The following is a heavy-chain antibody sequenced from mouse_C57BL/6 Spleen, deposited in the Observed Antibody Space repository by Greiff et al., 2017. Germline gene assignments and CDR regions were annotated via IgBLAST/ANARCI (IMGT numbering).Heavy chain of an antibody. V-gene: IGHV5-6*01. D-gene: IGHD1-1*01. J-gene: IGHJ1*03. CDR1: GFTFSSYG. CDR3: ARQGITTVVATNGYFDV. CDR2: LSSGGSYT. Sequence: EVKLVESGGDLVKPGGSLKLSCAASGFTFSSYGMSWVRQTPDKRLEWVATLSSGGSYTYYPDSVKGRCTISRDNAKNTLYLQMSSRKSEDTAMYYCARQGITTVVATNGYFDVWGTGTTVTVSS.